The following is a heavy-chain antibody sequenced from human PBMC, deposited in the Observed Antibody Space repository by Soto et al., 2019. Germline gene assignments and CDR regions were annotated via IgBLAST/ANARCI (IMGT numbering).Heavy chain of an antibody. CDR2: ISYDGSNK. D-gene: IGHD4-17*01. CDR1: GFTFSSYG. V-gene: IGHV3-30*18. Sequence: QVQLVESGGGVVQPGRSLRLSCAASGFTFSSYGMHWVRQAPGKGLEGVAVISYDGSNKYYADSVKGRFTISRDNSKNTLYLQMNSLRAEDTAVYYCAKEGDYVSKDWYFDLWGRGTLVTVSS. J-gene: IGHJ2*01. CDR3: AKEGDYVSKDWYFDL.